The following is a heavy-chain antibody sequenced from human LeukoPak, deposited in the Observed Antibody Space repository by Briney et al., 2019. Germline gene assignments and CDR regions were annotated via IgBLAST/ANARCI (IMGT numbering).Heavy chain of an antibody. D-gene: IGHD2-2*01. V-gene: IGHV4-39*01. Sequence: SETLSLTCTVSGGSISSSSCYWGWIRQPPGKGLEWIGSIYYSGSTYYNPSLKSRVTISVDTSKNQFSLKLSSVTAADTAVYYCARQVWGYCSSTSCSYYFDYWGQGTLVTVSS. CDR1: GGSISSSSCY. CDR2: IYYSGST. J-gene: IGHJ4*02. CDR3: ARQVWGYCSSTSCSYYFDY.